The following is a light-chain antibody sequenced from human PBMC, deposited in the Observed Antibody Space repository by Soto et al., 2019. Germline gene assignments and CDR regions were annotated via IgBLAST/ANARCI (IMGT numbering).Light chain of an antibody. V-gene: IGLV2-14*03. Sequence: QSALTQPASVSGSPGQSITISCTGTSSDIGAYNYDSWYQQHHPGEAPKLIIYDVSHRPPGVSNRFSGSKSGNTASLTISGLQTEDEADYYCSSYTSANTYVFGNGTKVTVL. CDR2: DVS. CDR3: SSYTSANTYV. CDR1: SSDIGAYNY. J-gene: IGLJ1*01.